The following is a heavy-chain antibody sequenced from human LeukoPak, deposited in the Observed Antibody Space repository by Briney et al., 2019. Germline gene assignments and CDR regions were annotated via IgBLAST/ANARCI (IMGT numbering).Heavy chain of an antibody. D-gene: IGHD4-23*01. CDR1: GDSIRSGSFH. CDR3: AKSWGYAANSLHIQH. Sequence: SETLSLTCSVSGDSIRSGSFHWNWIRQPAGKGLEWIGRIYITGSTDYNPSLKSRVTMLVDTSNNQFSLKLTSVTAADTAVYYCAKSWGYAANSLHIQHWGQGARVIVSA. CDR2: IYITGST. J-gene: IGHJ1*01. V-gene: IGHV4-61*02.